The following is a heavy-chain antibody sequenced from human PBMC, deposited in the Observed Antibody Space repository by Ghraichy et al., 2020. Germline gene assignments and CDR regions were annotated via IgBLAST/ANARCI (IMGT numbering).Heavy chain of an antibody. D-gene: IGHD3-16*01. CDR2: IKQDGSEK. CDR3: ARQLLGQGGS. Sequence: GGSLRLSCAASGFTFSTYWMDWVRQVPGKGLEWVANIKQDGSEKHYVDSVKGRFTISRDNAKNTLYLQMNSLRVEDTAFYYCARQLLGQGGSWGQGTLVTVSS. J-gene: IGHJ4*02. V-gene: IGHV3-7*03. CDR1: GFTFSTYW.